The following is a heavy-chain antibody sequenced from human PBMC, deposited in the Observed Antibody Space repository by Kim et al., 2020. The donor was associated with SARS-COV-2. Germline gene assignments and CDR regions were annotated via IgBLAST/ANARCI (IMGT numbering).Heavy chain of an antibody. Sequence: GGSLRLSCAASGFTFSDYNMHWVRQIPGKGLEWISYINSNSGTIYYADSVKGRFTISRDNAKKSLYLEMNSLRDEDTAVYFCARGDHDYSRRYYSFYYMDVWGQGTTVTLSS. CDR1: GFTFSDYN. J-gene: IGHJ6*02. CDR2: INSNSGTI. V-gene: IGHV3-48*02. D-gene: IGHD4-4*01. CDR3: ARGDHDYSRRYYSFYYMDV.